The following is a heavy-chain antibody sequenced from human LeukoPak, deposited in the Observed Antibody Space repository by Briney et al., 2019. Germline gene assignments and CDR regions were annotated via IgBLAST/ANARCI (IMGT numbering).Heavy chain of an antibody. J-gene: IGHJ4*02. Sequence: SETLSLTCTVSGGSISSSSYYWGWVRQPPGKGLEWIGSIYYSGSTYYNPSLKSRVTISVDTSKNQFSLKLSSVTAADTAVYYCARGHPRDYDFWSGFSSFDYWGQGTLVTVSS. V-gene: IGHV4-39*07. D-gene: IGHD3-3*01. CDR1: GGSISSSSYY. CDR3: ARGHPRDYDFWSGFSSFDY. CDR2: IYYSGST.